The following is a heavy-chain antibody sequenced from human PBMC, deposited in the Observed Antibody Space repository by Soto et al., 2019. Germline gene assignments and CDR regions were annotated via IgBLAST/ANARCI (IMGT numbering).Heavy chain of an antibody. J-gene: IGHJ6*02. CDR3: SHMESRVASYGLDV. V-gene: IGHV2-5*02. CDR1: GFSLDTSGVG. D-gene: IGHD3-3*01. CDR2: IYWDADK. Sequence: QITLKESGPTLVKPTQTLTLTCTFSGFSLDTSGVGVAWIRQPPGKALEWLTLIYWDADKRYSPSLRSRLTITKDTYENPVVLTMTNMDPVDTATYYCSHMESRVASYGLDVWGQGTTVTVSS.